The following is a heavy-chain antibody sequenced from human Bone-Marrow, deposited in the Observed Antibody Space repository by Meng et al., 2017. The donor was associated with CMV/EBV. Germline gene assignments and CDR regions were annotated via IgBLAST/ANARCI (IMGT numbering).Heavy chain of an antibody. Sequence: SLKISCAASGFTFDDYAMHWVRQAPGKGLEWVSGISWNSGSIGYADSVKGRFTISRDNSKNTLYLQMNSLRAEDTAVYYCARLTGTMAWTFDYWGQGTLVTVSS. CDR1: GFTFDDYA. V-gene: IGHV3-9*01. CDR3: ARLTGTMAWTFDY. CDR2: ISWNSGSI. D-gene: IGHD7-27*01. J-gene: IGHJ4*02.